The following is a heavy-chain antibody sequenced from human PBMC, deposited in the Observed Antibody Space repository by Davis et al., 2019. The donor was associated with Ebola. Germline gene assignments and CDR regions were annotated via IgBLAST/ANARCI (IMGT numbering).Heavy chain of an antibody. D-gene: IGHD3-10*01. V-gene: IGHV4-59*12. CDR2: IYYSGST. CDR3: ARRSGAGGTAYFDY. Sequence: PSETLSLTCTVSGGSISSYYWSWIRQPPGKGLEWIGYIYYSGSTYYNPSLKSRVTISVDTSKNQFSLKLSSVTAADTAVYYCARRSGAGGTAYFDYWGQGTLVTVSS. J-gene: IGHJ4*02. CDR1: GGSISSYY.